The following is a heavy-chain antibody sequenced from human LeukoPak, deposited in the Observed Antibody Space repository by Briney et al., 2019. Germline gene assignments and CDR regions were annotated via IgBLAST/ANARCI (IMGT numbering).Heavy chain of an antibody. Sequence: QSGGSLRLSCAASGFTFSSYSMNWVRQAPGKGLEWVSYISSSSSTIYYADSVKGRFTISRDNAKNSLYLQMNSLRAEDTAVYYCARENIKDTVTNDYWGQGTLVTVSS. CDR3: ARENIKDTVTNDY. V-gene: IGHV3-48*01. CDR2: ISSSSSTI. J-gene: IGHJ4*02. D-gene: IGHD4-17*01. CDR1: GFTFSSYS.